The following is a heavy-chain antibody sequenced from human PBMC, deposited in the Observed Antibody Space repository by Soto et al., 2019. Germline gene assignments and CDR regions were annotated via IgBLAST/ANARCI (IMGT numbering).Heavy chain of an antibody. CDR2: ISRDSNYI. J-gene: IGHJ4*02. V-gene: IGHV3-21*01. CDR1: GFTFSTYS. Sequence: GGSLRLSCAASGFTFSTYSMTWVRQAPGKGLEWVSSISRDSNYIYYEDSVRGRFTISRDNAKNSLYLQMDSLTAEDTAVYYCAKEEAAAVDYWGQGTLVTVSS. D-gene: IGHD6-13*01. CDR3: AKEEAAAVDY.